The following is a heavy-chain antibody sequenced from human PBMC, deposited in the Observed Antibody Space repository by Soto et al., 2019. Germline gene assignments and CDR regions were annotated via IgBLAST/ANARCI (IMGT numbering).Heavy chain of an antibody. J-gene: IGHJ6*02. CDR3: ASGGCGRGGSCYEYGMDV. D-gene: IGHD2-15*01. CDR2: IIPIFGTA. V-gene: IGHV1-69*01. CDR1: GGTFSSCA. Sequence: QVQLVQSGAEVKKPGSSVKVSCKASGGTFSSCAISWVRQAPGQGLEWMGGIIPIFGTANYAQKFQGRVTITADESTSTAYMELSSLRSEDTAVYYCASGGCGRGGSCYEYGMDVWGQGTTVTVSS.